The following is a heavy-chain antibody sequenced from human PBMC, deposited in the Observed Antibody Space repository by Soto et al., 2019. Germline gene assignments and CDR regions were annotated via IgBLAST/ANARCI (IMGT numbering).Heavy chain of an antibody. CDR3: ASRVSGNYDY. V-gene: IGHV3-64*01. CDR2: ISSNGGTT. J-gene: IGHJ4*02. Sequence: EVQLAESGGGMVQPGGSLRLSCVASGFTFSSYDMHWVRQAPGKGLEYVSSISSNGGTTYYGNSVKGRFTISRDNSKNTLYLQMGSLRAEDMAVYDCASRVSGNYDYWGQGTLVTVSS. D-gene: IGHD1-7*01. CDR1: GFTFSSYD.